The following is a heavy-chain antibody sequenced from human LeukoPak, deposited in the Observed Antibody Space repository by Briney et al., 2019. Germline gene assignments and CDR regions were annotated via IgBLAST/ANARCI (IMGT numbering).Heavy chain of an antibody. D-gene: IGHD5-18*01. Sequence: GSLRLSCAASGFTFTSYAMSWVRQPPGKGLEWIGQIYLGGSTNYDPSLKSRVIISVDKSKNQLSLKLSSVTAADTAVYYCARHSGYSLDYWGQGALVTVSS. V-gene: IGHV4-4*02. CDR2: IYLGGST. CDR1: GFTFTSYAM. CDR3: ARHSGYSLDY. J-gene: IGHJ4*02.